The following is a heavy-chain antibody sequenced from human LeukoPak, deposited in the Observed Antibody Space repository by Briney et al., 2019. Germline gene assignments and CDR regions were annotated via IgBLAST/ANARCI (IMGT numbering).Heavy chain of an antibody. D-gene: IGHD2-15*01. CDR1: GLTFSSYW. Sequence: GGSLRLSCAASGLTFSSYWMTWVRQAPGKGLEWVANIKQDGSEKYYVDSVKGRFTISRDNAKNSLYLQMNSLRAEDTAVYYCARSIAANTNWFDPWGQGTLVTVSS. J-gene: IGHJ5*02. CDR2: IKQDGSEK. V-gene: IGHV3-7*05. CDR3: ARSIAANTNWFDP.